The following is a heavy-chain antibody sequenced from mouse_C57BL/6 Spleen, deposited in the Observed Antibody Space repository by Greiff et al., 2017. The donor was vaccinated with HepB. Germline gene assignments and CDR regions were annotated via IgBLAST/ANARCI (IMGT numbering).Heavy chain of an antibody. CDR2: IDPSDSYT. D-gene: IGHD1-1*01. J-gene: IGHJ3*01. CDR1: GYTFTSYW. Sequence: VQLQQSGAELVKPGASVKLSCKASGYTFTSYWMQWVKQRPGQGLEWIGEIDPSDSYTNYNQKFKGKATLTVDTSSSTAYMQLSSLTSEDSAVYYCARKLLLRSSSGGFAYWGQGPLVTVSA. V-gene: IGHV1-50*01. CDR3: ARKLLLRSSSGGFAY.